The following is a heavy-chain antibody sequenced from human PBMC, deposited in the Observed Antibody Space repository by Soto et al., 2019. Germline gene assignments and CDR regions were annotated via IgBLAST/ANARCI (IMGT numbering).Heavy chain of an antibody. CDR3: NGYSSRNWVDP. V-gene: IGHV3-49*03. CDR1: GFTFGDYA. D-gene: IGHD2-15*01. Sequence: GGSLRLSCTGSGFTFGDYAMSWFRQAPGKGLEWVGFIRSKAYGGTTEYAASVKGRFTISRDDSKSTAYLQMNSLKTEDTAVYYCNGYSSRNWVDPWGQGTLVTVSS. CDR2: IRSKAYGGTT. J-gene: IGHJ5*02.